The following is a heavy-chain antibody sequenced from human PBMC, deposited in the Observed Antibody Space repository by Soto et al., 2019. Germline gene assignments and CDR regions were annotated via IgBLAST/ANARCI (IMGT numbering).Heavy chain of an antibody. CDR1: GGTFSSSA. V-gene: IGHV1-69*12. CDR2: IIPIFGTA. Sequence: QVQLVQSGAEVKKPGSSVKVSCKASGGTFSSSAISWVRQAPGQGLEWMGGIIPIFGTANYAQKFQGRVTITADESTSTAYMELSSLRAEDTAVYYCASLLRGYSGTGDYWGQGTLVTVSS. J-gene: IGHJ4*02. CDR3: ASLLRGYSGTGDY. D-gene: IGHD5-12*01.